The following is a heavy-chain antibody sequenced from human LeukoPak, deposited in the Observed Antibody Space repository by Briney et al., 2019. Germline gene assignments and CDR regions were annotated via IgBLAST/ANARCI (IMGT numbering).Heavy chain of an antibody. Sequence: PGGSLRLSCAASGFTFSSYGMHWVRQAPGKGLEWMAVISYDGSNKYYVDSVKGRFTISRDNSKNTLYLQMNSLRPEDTAVYYCAKSAGTGSYFQHWGQGTLVTVSS. CDR1: GFTFSSYG. V-gene: IGHV3-30*18. CDR3: AKSAGTGSYFQH. J-gene: IGHJ1*01. CDR2: ISYDGSNK. D-gene: IGHD6-13*01.